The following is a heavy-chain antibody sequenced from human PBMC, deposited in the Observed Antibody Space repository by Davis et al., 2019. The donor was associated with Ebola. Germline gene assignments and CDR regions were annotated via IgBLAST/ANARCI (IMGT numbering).Heavy chain of an antibody. CDR2: IWYDGSNK. CDR3: AKGELVITRGYFDY. D-gene: IGHD3-9*01. Sequence: GGSLRLSCVASGFTFSNCGMHWVRQAPGKGLEWVAHIWYDGSNKYYADSVKGRFSISRDNSKNTLFLQMSSLRSEDTAIYYCAKGELVITRGYFDYWGQGILVTVSS. J-gene: IGHJ4*02. V-gene: IGHV3-30*02. CDR1: GFTFSNCG.